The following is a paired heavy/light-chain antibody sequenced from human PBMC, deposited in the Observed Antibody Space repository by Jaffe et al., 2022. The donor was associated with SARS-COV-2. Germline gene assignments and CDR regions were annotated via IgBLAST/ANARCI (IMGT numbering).Light chain of an antibody. CDR1: QSLLHSNGYNY. V-gene: IGKV2-28*01. J-gene: IGKJ3*01. CDR3: MQALQTPFT. Sequence: DNVMTQSPLSLPVTPGEPASISCRSSQSLLHSNGYNYLDWYLQKPGQSPQLLIYLGSNRASGVPDRFSGSGSGTDFTLKISRVEAEDVGVYYCMQALQTPFTFGPGTKVDIK. CDR2: LGS.
Heavy chain of an antibody. J-gene: IGHJ4*02. Sequence: EVQLVESGGGLVQPGGSLRLSCAASGFTFRSYWMHWVRQAPGKGLVWVSRINNDGSSTNYADSAKGRFTISRDNAKNTLYLQMNSLRAEDTAVYYCASRVYSNYYFDYWGQGTLVTVSS. CDR3: ASRVYSNYYFDY. CDR2: INNDGSST. D-gene: IGHD4-4*01. V-gene: IGHV3-74*01. CDR1: GFTFRSYW.